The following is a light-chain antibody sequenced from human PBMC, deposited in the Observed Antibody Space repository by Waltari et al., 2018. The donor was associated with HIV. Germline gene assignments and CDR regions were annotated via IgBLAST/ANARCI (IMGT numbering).Light chain of an antibody. V-gene: IGLV2-14*03. Sequence: QSALTQPASVSGSPGQSITISCSGTSRDVGGYNSVPWYQQRPGKAPKLIIYEVNSRPSGLSDRFSGSKSGNTASLTIAGLQVEDEADYYCSSYTTTYTYVFGSGTKVTVL. J-gene: IGLJ1*01. CDR2: EVN. CDR3: SSYTTTYTYV. CDR1: SRDVGGYNS.